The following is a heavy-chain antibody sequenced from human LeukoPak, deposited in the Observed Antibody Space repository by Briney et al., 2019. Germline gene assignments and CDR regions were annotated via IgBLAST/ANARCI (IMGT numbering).Heavy chain of an antibody. CDR2: VNHSGST. J-gene: IGHJ4*02. D-gene: IGHD6-13*01. CDR3: ARQGIAKTPDY. V-gene: IGHV4-34*01. CDR1: GGSFSGYY. Sequence: SQTLSLTCAVYGGSFSGYYWSWIRQPPGKGLEWIGEVNHSGSTNDNPSLKSRVTISVDTSKNQFSLKLSSVTAADTAVYYCARQGIAKTPDYWGQGTLVTVSS.